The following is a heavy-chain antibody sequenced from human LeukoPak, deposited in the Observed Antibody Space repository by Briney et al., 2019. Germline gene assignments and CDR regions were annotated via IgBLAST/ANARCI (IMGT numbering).Heavy chain of an antibody. D-gene: IGHD5-18*01. CDR1: GYTFTSYA. J-gene: IGHJ4*02. V-gene: IGHV7-4-1*02. CDR3: GRDPKLGIRGYTYGYIDF. Sequence: ASVKVSCKASGYTFTSYAISWVRQAPGQGLEWMGWINTNTGNPTYAQGFFTGRYVFSLDTSVNTAYLQITGLKADDTAVYYCGRDPKLGIRGYTYGYIDFWGQGTLVTVAS. CDR2: INTNTGNP.